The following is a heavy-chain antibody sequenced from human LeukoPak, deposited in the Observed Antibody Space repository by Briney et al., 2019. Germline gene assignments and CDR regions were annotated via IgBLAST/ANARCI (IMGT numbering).Heavy chain of an antibody. J-gene: IGHJ4*02. D-gene: IGHD3-10*01. V-gene: IGHV5-51*01. Sequence: GESLKISCKGSGYSFSSYWIGWVRQMPGKGLEWMGSIYPGDSDTRYSPSFQGLVTISADKSISTAYLQWSSLKASDTAMYFCARRDGSGSPHFDYWGQGTLVTVSS. CDR2: IYPGDSDT. CDR3: ARRDGSGSPHFDY. CDR1: GYSFSSYW.